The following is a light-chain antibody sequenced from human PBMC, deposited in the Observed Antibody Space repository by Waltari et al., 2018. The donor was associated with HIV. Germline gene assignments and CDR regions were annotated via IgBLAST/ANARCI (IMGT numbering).Light chain of an antibody. CDR2: DVN. CDR1: SRDLGASNY. J-gene: IGLJ3*02. Sequence: QSALTQPASVSGSPGQSLTISCTGPSRDLGASNYVSWYQQYPGKAPRLLIHDVNTWPSGVSNRFSGSKSGNTASLTISGLQSEDEADYWCCSYAGSRSWVFGGGTKVTVL. CDR3: CSYAGSRSWV. V-gene: IGLV2-23*02.